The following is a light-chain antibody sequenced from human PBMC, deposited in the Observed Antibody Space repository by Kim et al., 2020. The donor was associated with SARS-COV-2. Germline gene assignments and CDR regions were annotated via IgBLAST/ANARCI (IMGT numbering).Light chain of an antibody. CDR2: KAS. CDR1: QSISSW. CDR3: QQYTNYLWT. J-gene: IGKJ1*01. Sequence: DIQMTQSPSTLSASVGDRVTITCRASQSISSWLAWYQQKPGKAPKLLIYKASSLESGVPSRFSGSGSGTEFTLTISSLQPDDFATYCCQQYTNYLWTFGQGTKVDIK. V-gene: IGKV1-5*03.